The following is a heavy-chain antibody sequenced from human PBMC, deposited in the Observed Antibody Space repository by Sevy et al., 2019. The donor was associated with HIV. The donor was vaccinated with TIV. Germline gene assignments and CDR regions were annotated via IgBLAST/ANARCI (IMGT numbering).Heavy chain of an antibody. D-gene: IGHD3-3*01. V-gene: IGHV4-39*01. CDR2: IFHTGKT. J-gene: IGHJ4*02. CDR1: GGSISKIGNY. Sequence: SETLSLTCSVSGGSISKIGNYWGWVRQPPGERLEWIGDIFHTGKTNYNPSLKSRVTISLDTSKNQFTLKLSSVTAADTAVYYCAKIYDYWGPGALVTVSS. CDR3: AKIYDY.